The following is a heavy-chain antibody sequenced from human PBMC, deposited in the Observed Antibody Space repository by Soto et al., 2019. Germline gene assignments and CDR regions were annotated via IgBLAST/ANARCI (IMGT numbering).Heavy chain of an antibody. CDR1: GYNLTRYG. V-gene: IGHV1-18*04. Sequence: SVRGSGPPAGYNLTRYGISWVRQTTGQGLEWMGWSSAQNGNTNHAQKLQGRVTMTTDTPTSTAYRELRSRRSDDKSVYYCARSGGVVLFATRAFA. J-gene: IGHJ3*02. D-gene: IGHD2-21*01. CDR2: SSAQNGNT. CDR3: ARSGGVVLFATRAFA.